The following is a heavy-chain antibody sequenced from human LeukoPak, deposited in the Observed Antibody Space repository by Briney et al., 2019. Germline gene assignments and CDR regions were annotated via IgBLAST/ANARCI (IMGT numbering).Heavy chain of an antibody. V-gene: IGHV4-59*01. J-gene: IGHJ6*02. Sequence: SETLSLTCTVSGGSISSYYWSWIRQPPGKGLEWIGYIYYSGSTNYNPSLKSRVTISVDTSKNQFSLKLSSVTAADTAVYYCARSLSTVTPLYGMDVWGQGTRSPSP. CDR1: GGSISSYY. D-gene: IGHD4-17*01. CDR2: IYYSGST. CDR3: ARSLSTVTPLYGMDV.